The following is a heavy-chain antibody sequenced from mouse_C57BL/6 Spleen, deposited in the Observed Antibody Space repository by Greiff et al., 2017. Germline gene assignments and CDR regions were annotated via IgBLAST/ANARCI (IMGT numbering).Heavy chain of an antibody. CDR2: INPNNGGT. J-gene: IGHJ4*01. CDR1: GYTFTDYN. V-gene: IGHV1-22*01. D-gene: IGHD1-1*01. Sequence: VQLQQSGPELVKPGASVKMSCKASGYTFTDYNMHWVKQSHGKSLEWIGYINPNNGGTSYNQKFKGKATLTGNKSSSTAYMELRSLTSEDSAVYYCAISYYYGSSYYAMDYWGQGTSVTVSS. CDR3: AISYYYGSSYYAMDY.